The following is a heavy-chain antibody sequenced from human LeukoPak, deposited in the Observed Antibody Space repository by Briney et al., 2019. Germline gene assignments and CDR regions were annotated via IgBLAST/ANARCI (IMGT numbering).Heavy chain of an antibody. Sequence: GGSLRLSCAASGFPFNHTWMTWVCQAPGKGLEWVGRIKSKADGGTTDYAAPVKGRFTISRDDSKNTLFLQMNSLSTEDTAVYYCFTGGGDNWGQGTLVTVSS. CDR1: GFPFNHTW. CDR3: FTGGGDN. D-gene: IGHD3-16*01. J-gene: IGHJ4*02. CDR2: IKSKADGGTT. V-gene: IGHV3-15*01.